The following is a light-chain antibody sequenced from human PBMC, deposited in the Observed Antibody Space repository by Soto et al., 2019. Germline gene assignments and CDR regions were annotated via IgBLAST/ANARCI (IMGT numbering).Light chain of an antibody. V-gene: IGKV3-11*01. Sequence: EVVLTQSPAILSLSPGERATLSCRASQSIGSTLAWYQQRSGQAPRLLIYDASSRATGIPGRISGSGSGTDFALTISSREVEDFAVYYCQHRGNWPAFGGGTKVEIK. J-gene: IGKJ4*01. CDR1: QSIGST. CDR3: QHRGNWPA. CDR2: DAS.